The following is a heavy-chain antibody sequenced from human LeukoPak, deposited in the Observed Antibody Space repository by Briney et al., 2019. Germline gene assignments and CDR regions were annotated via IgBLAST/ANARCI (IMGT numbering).Heavy chain of an antibody. J-gene: IGHJ4*02. CDR2: TYYSGST. CDR3: ARDPRYYDILTGYRPRGAFDY. D-gene: IGHD3-9*01. V-gene: IGHV4-61*08. CDR1: GGSVSSSGYS. Sequence: SETLSLTCTVSGGSVSSSGYSWNWIRQPPGKTLEWIGYTYYSGSTNYNPSLKSRVTLSVDTSKNQFSLKLSSVTAADTAVYYCARDPRYYDILTGYRPRGAFDYWGQGTLVTVSS.